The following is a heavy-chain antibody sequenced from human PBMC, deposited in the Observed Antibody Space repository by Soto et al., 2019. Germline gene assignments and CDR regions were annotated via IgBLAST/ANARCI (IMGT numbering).Heavy chain of an antibody. D-gene: IGHD2-21*02. V-gene: IGHV4-30-4*01. Sequence: PSETLSLTCPVSGGPISSGDYYWSWIRQPPGKGLEWIGYIYYSGSTYYNPSLKSRVTISVDTSKNQFSLKLSSVTAADTAVYYCARAMVVTQNWFDPWGQGTLVTVSS. CDR1: GGPISSGDYY. CDR3: ARAMVVTQNWFDP. J-gene: IGHJ5*02. CDR2: IYYSGST.